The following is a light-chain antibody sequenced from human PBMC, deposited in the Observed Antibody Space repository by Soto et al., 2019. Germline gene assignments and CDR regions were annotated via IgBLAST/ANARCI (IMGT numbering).Light chain of an antibody. J-gene: IGKJ1*01. CDR1: QSISIW. Sequence: DIQMTQSPSTLSASVGARVTITCRASQSISIWLAWYQQKPATAPKLLIYKASSLESGVPSRFSGSGSGTEFTLTISSLQPDDFATYYCQQYSSYSPSTFGQGTKVEIK. V-gene: IGKV1-5*03. CDR3: QQYSSYSPST. CDR2: KAS.